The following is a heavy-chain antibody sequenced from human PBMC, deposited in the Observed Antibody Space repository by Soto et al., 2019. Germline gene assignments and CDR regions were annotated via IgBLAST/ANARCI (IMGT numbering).Heavy chain of an antibody. V-gene: IGHV5-10-1*01. CDR3: ARHSRDYYGSGSRSHRMDV. CDR1: GYSFTSYW. Sequence: GESRKISCKGSGYSFTSYWISWVRQMPGKGLEWMGRIDPSDSYTNYSPSFQGHVTISADKSISTAYLQWSSLKASDTAMYYCARHSRDYYGSGSRSHRMDVWGQGTTVTVSS. D-gene: IGHD3-10*01. J-gene: IGHJ6*02. CDR2: IDPSDSYT.